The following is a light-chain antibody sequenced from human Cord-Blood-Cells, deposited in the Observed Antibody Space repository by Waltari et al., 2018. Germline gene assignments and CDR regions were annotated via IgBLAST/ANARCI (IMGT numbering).Light chain of an antibody. CDR2: QDS. Sequence: SYELTQPPSVSVSPGQTASITCSGDKLGDKYACWYQQKPGQSPVLGIYQDSERPSGLPGRFSGSNSGNTATLTISGTQAMDEADYYCQAWDSSTLVFGGGTKLTVL. V-gene: IGLV3-1*01. J-gene: IGLJ3*02. CDR1: KLGDKY. CDR3: QAWDSSTLV.